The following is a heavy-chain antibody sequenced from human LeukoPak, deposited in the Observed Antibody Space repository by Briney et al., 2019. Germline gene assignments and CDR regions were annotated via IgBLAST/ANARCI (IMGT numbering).Heavy chain of an antibody. CDR3: GRFTRSGDSVY. D-gene: IGHD7-27*01. Sequence: QPGGSLRLSCAASGFTFSSYWMSWVRPAQGRGLEWVAIINQDGSEKQYVDSVRGRFAISRGNAENSLYLQVNSLKAEDTAVYYCGRFTRSGDSVYWGQGTLVTVSS. CDR2: INQDGSEK. V-gene: IGHV3-7*04. J-gene: IGHJ4*02. CDR1: GFTFSSYW.